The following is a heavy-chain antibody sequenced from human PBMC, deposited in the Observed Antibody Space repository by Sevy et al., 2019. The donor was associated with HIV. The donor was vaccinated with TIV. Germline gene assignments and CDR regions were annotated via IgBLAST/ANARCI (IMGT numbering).Heavy chain of an antibody. V-gene: IGHV3-53*01. CDR1: GFTVSSNY. CDR3: ARPYSGSPGAIDI. D-gene: IGHD1-26*01. CDR2: IYSGGST. Sequence: GGSLRLSCAASGFTVSSNYMSWVRQAPGKGLEWVSVIYSGGSTYYAYSVKGRFTISRDNSKNTLYLQMNSLRAEDTAVYYCARPYSGSPGAIDIWGQGTMVTVSS. J-gene: IGHJ3*02.